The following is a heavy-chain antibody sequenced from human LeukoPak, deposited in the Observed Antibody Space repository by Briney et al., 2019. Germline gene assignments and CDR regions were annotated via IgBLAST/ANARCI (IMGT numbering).Heavy chain of an antibody. J-gene: IGHJ4*02. CDR2: ITRNSSYI. V-gene: IGHV3-21*01. CDR1: GFTFSSYS. CDR3: ARGRNTVTTGGDY. D-gene: IGHD4-17*01. Sequence: GGSLRLSCAASGFTFSSYSMNWVRQVPGKGLEWVSSITRNSSYIYYADSVKGRFTISRDNAKNSLYLQMNSLRAEDTAVYYCARGRNTVTTGGDYWGQGTLVTVSS.